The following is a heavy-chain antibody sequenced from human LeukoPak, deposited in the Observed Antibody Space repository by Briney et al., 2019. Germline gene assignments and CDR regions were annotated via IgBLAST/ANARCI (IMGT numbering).Heavy chain of an antibody. CDR1: DGSTTGYY. CDR2: YYYSGNT. V-gene: IGHV4-59*01. D-gene: IGHD2-21*02. CDR3: ARGGRRGGDPHYYYYGMDV. Sequence: SETLSLTCSVSDGSTTGYYWSWIRQPPGKGLEWIGYYYYSGNTNYNPSLKSRVTISVDTSKNQFSLKLSSVTAADTAVYYCARGGRRGGDPHYYYYGMDVWGQGTTVTVSS. J-gene: IGHJ6*02.